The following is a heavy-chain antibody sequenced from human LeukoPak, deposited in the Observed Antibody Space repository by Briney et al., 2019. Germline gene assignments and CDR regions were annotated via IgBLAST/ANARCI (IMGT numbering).Heavy chain of an antibody. V-gene: IGHV1-18*01. Sequence: ASVKVSCKGSGYTFSSYGLSWVRQAPGQGLEWMGWINAYNGHANYAQKFQGRVTMTTDTSTSTAYMELRSLTSDDTAVYYCARGYSSSWYVGYYYYYMDVWGKGTTVTISS. CDR3: ARGYSSSWYVGYYYYYMDV. CDR2: INAYNGHA. CDR1: GYTFSSYG. J-gene: IGHJ6*03. D-gene: IGHD6-13*01.